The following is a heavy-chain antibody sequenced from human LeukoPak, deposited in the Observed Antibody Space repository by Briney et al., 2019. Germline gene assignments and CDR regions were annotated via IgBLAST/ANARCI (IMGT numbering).Heavy chain of an antibody. CDR1: DGSLSRAVYY. V-gene: IGHV4-39*02. CDR2: IYHSGST. Sequence: SETLSLTCTASDGSLSRAVYYWSWIRHHPGKGLEWIGSIYHSGSTYYNPSLKSRVTISLDTSENQFSLKRSSVTAADTAVYYCARDLYSSGWGYFDYWGQGTLVTVSS. J-gene: IGHJ4*02. D-gene: IGHD6-19*01. CDR3: ARDLYSSGWGYFDY.